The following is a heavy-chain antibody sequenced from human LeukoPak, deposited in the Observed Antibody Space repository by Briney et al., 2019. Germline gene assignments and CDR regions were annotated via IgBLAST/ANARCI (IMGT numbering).Heavy chain of an antibody. V-gene: IGHV3-7*01. CDR2: IKVDGSEE. D-gene: IGHD3-3*01. CDR1: GFAFHNYW. CDR3: ARDKGFFSGLDV. J-gene: IGHJ6*02. Sequence: GGSLRLSCAASGFAFHNYWMSWVRQAPGKGLEWVANIKVDGSEEYYVDSVKGRFTISRDNAKSSLYLQMNSLRGEDTAVYYCARDKGFFSGLDVWGQGTTVTVSS.